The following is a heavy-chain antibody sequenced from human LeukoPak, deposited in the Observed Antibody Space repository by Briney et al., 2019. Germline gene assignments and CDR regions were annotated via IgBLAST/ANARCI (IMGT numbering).Heavy chain of an antibody. J-gene: IGHJ5*02. CDR3: AGGGYVDNWFDP. V-gene: IGHV4-4*02. CDR1: GGSISSSNW. Sequence: PSGTLSLTCAVSGGSISSSNWWSWVRQPPGKGLEWIGEIYHSGSTNYNPSLKSRVTMSVDTSKNHFSLKLSSVTAADTAVYYCAGGGYVDNWFDPWGQGTLVTVSS. CDR2: IYHSGST. D-gene: IGHD3-16*01.